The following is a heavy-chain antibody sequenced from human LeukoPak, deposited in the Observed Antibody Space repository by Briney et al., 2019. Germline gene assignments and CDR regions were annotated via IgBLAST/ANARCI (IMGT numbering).Heavy chain of an antibody. CDR3: AKAAGRAMVEDDAFDI. V-gene: IGHV3-23*01. CDR2: ISGSGDST. Sequence: GGSLRLSCAASGFTFSSYAMSWVRQAPGKGLEWVSAISGSGDSTNYADSVKGRFTISRDNSKNTLYLQMNSLRAEDTAVYYCAKAAGRAMVEDDAFDIWGQGTMVTVSS. J-gene: IGHJ3*02. D-gene: IGHD5-18*01. CDR1: GFTFSSYA.